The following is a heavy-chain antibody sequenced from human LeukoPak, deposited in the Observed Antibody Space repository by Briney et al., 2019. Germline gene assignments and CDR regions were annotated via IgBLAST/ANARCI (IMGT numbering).Heavy chain of an antibody. Sequence: PSETLSLTCTVSGDSISTYYWSWIRQPPGKGLGWIGYIYYSGSTNYNPSLKNRITISVDTSKNQFSLKLSSVIAADTAVYYCARVRYSSGWYLADYWGQGTLVTVSS. V-gene: IGHV4-59*01. CDR2: IYYSGST. CDR1: GDSISTYY. J-gene: IGHJ4*02. D-gene: IGHD6-19*01. CDR3: ARVRYSSGWYLADY.